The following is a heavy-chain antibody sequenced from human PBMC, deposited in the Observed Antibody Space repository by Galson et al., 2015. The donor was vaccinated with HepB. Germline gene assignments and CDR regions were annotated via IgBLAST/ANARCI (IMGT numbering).Heavy chain of an antibody. CDR2: IKYDGSEK. CDR1: GFTYSNYW. Sequence: SLRLSCAVSGFTYSNYWMSWVRQAPGRGLEWVANIKYDGSEKYYVRSVEGRFTVSRDNAQNSLYLHMSSLRAEDTAVYYCARGWDIEVTANFDYWGQGALATVSS. J-gene: IGHJ4*02. D-gene: IGHD2-21*02. CDR3: ARGWDIEVTANFDY. V-gene: IGHV3-7*03.